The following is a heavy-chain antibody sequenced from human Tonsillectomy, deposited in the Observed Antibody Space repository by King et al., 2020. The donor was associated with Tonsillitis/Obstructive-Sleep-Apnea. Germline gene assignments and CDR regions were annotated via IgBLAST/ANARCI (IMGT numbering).Heavy chain of an antibody. J-gene: IGHJ6*03. CDR3: ANWPAATNDPYYYYYMDV. Sequence: VQLVESGGGVVQPGRSLRLSCAASGFTFSSYGMHWVRQAPGKGLEWVAVISYDGSNKYYADSVKGRFTISRDNSKNTLYLQMNSLRAEDTAVYYCANWPAATNDPYYYYYMDVWGKGTTVTVSS. CDR2: ISYDGSNK. CDR1: GFTFSSYG. V-gene: IGHV3-30*18. D-gene: IGHD2-2*01.